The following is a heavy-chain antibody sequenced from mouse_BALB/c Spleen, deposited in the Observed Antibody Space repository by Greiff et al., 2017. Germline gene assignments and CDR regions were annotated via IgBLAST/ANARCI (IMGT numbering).Heavy chain of an antibody. CDR1: GYSITSGYS. D-gene: IGHD2-4*01. CDR2: IHYSGST. V-gene: IGHV3-1*02. J-gene: IGHJ4*01. CDR3: ARRGYDYDGGYAMDY. Sequence: EVQLQESGPDLVKPSQSLSLTCTVTGYSITSGYSWHWIRQFPGNKLEWMGYIHYSGSTNYNPSLKSRISITRDTSKNQFFLQLNSVTTEDTATYYCARRGYDYDGGYAMDYWGQGTSVTVSS.